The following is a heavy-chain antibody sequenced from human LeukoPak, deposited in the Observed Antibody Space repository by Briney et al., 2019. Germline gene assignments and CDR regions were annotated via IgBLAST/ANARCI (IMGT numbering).Heavy chain of an antibody. Sequence: PSETLSLTCAVSGASISSSNYYWGWVRQPPGKGLEWIGNIFYSGSTYYSPSLRSRVTISLDTSRNQFSLKLNSVTAADTAVYYCARGAGVAVYWYFDLWGRGTLVTVSS. CDR3: ARGAGVAVYWYFDL. CDR1: GASISSSNYY. D-gene: IGHD6-19*01. CDR2: IFYSGST. V-gene: IGHV4-39*07. J-gene: IGHJ2*01.